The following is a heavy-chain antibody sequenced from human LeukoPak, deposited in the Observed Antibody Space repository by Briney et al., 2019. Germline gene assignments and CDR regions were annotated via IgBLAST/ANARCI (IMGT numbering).Heavy chain of an antibody. CDR2: IASETYGGTA. CDR3: SRDQTPYY. Sequence: GGSLRLSYTASGFTFGDYAMIWVRQAPGKGLEWVGFIASETYGGTAEYAASVKGRFTISRDDSKSIAYPQMNSLKTEDTAVYYCSRDQTPYYWGQGTLVTVSS. V-gene: IGHV3-49*04. J-gene: IGHJ4*02. CDR1: GFTFGDYA.